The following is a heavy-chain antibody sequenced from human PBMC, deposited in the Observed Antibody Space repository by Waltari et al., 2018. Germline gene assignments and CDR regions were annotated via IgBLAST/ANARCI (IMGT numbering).Heavy chain of an antibody. D-gene: IGHD4-17*01. V-gene: IGHV4-59*01. CDR2: IYYSGST. J-gene: IGHJ2*01. Sequence: QVQLQESGPGLVKPSETLSLTCTVSGGSISSYYWSWIRQPPGKGLEWIGYIYYSGSTNYNPSLKSRVTISVDTSKNQFSLKLSSVTAADTAVYYCARAHWDYGDPNWYFDLWGRGTLVTVSS. CDR3: ARAHWDYGDPNWYFDL. CDR1: GGSISSYY.